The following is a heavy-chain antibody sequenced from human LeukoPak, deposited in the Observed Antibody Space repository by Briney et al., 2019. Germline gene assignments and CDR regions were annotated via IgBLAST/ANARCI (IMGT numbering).Heavy chain of an antibody. D-gene: IGHD1-26*01. CDR2: ISSLSGTR. V-gene: IGHV3-48*01. Sequence: GGSLRLSCAASGFTFGSYSMNWVRQAPGKGLEWVSFISSLSGTREYADSVKGRFTISRDNAKNSLYLQMNSLGVEDTAVYYCARDQGGSYSYWGQGTLVTVSS. CDR3: ARDQGGSYSY. CDR1: GFTFGSYS. J-gene: IGHJ4*02.